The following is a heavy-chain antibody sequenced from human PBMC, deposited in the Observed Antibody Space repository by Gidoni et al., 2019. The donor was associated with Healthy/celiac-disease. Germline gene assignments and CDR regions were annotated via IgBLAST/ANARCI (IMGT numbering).Heavy chain of an antibody. CDR2: SSGSGSNT. CDR1: GFTFSFYV. CDR3: AKDQDYYDSSGYSRYFDY. D-gene: IGHD3-22*01. J-gene: IGHJ4*02. V-gene: IGHV3-23*01. Sequence: EVQLLESGGGLVQPGGSLRFSCAASGFTFSFYVSIWVRQAPGKGLEWVSASSGSGSNTYYADSVKGRFTISRDNAKNTLYMQMNNLRAEETAVYYCAKDQDYYDSSGYSRYFDYWGQGTRVTVSS.